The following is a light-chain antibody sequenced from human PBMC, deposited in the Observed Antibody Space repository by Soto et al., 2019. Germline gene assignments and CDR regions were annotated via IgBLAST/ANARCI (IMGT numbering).Light chain of an antibody. V-gene: IGLV2-14*03. Sequence: QSALTQPASVSGSPGQSITISCTGTSGDVGGYGYVSWYQQHPGKAPKLMIYEVINRPAGVSNRFSGSKSGNTASLTISGLQAEDEAVYYCNSYTTSSTWVFGGGTKVTVL. J-gene: IGLJ3*02. CDR1: SGDVGGYGY. CDR2: EVI. CDR3: NSYTTSSTWV.